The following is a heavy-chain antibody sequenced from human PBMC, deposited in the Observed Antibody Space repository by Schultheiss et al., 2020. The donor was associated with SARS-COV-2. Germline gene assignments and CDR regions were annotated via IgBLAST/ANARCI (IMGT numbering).Heavy chain of an antibody. J-gene: IGHJ6*02. D-gene: IGHD6-13*01. CDR1: GGSVSSGSYY. Sequence: SETLSLTCTVSGGSVSSGSYYWSWIRQPPGKGLEWIGYINYSGSTNYNPSLKSRVTISVDTSRNQFSLKLSSVTAADTAVYYCARDFGIAAAGTDYYYGMDVWGQGTTVTVSS. CDR3: ARDFGIAAAGTDYYYGMDV. CDR2: INYSGST. V-gene: IGHV4-61*01.